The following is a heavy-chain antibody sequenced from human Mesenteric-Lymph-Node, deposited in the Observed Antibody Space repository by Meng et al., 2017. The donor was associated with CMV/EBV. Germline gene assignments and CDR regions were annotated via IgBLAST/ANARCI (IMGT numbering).Heavy chain of an antibody. V-gene: IGHV3-23*01. CDR2: ISESGT. CDR1: GFTFSSYA. CDR3: AKDRSAYYHYGMDV. Sequence: GGSLRLSCAASGFTFSSYAMTWVRQAPGKGLEWVSGISESGTYYADSVRGRFTISRDNTRYILYLQMNSLRVEDTAVYFCAKDRSAYYHYGMDVWGQGTTVTVSS. J-gene: IGHJ6*01.